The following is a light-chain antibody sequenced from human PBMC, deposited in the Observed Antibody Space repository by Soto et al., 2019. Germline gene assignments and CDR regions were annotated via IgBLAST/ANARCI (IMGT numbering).Light chain of an antibody. CDR1: SSDVGAYNY. J-gene: IGLJ1*01. CDR3: SSKRDSSTLFV. Sequence: QSALTQPASVSGTPGHSITISCTGTSSDVGAYNYVSWYQHHPGKVPKLLIYEVTNRPSGVSDRFSGSKSGNTASLTISGLQAEDEADYYCSSKRDSSTLFVFGTGTKVTVL. V-gene: IGLV2-14*01. CDR2: EVT.